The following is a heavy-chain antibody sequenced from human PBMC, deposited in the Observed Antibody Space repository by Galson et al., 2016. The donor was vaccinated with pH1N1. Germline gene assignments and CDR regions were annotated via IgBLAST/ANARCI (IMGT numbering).Heavy chain of an antibody. CDR3: ASAGYGDDVGYFDY. CDR2: ISAYNGNT. D-gene: IGHD4-17*01. Sequence: SVKVSCKASGYTFTSYGISWVRQAPGQGLEWMGWISAYNGNTNYAQKLQGRVTMTTDTSTSTAYMELRSLRSDDTAVYYCASAGYGDDVGYFDYWGQGTLVTVSS. J-gene: IGHJ4*02. CDR1: GYTFTSYG. V-gene: IGHV1-18*01.